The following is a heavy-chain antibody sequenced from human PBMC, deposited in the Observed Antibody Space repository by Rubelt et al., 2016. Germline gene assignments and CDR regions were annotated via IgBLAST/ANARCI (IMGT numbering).Heavy chain of an antibody. CDR2: IWYDASTQ. V-gene: IGHV3-33*08. CDR3: ARGQCLDVSYYYNYMDV. D-gene: IGHD3-16*01. J-gene: IGHJ6*03. Sequence: VQLVESGGVVVQPGGSLRLSCAASGFTFDDYTMHWVRQAPGKGLEWVAVIWYDASTQYYADSVMGRFSIFRDNSENTVYLQMNSLPADDTAAYYCARGQCLDVSYYYNYMDVWGKGTTVTVSS. CDR1: GFTFDDYT.